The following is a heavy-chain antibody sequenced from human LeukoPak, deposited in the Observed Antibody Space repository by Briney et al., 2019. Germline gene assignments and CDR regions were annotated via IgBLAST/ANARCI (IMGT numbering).Heavy chain of an antibody. CDR1: GGSISSYY. CDR3: ARDPSGYYALYNWFDP. Sequence: SETPSLTCTVSGGSISSYYWSWIRQPPRKGLEWIGYIYYSGSTNYNPSLKSRVTISVDTSKNQFSLKLSSVTAADTAVYYCARDPSGYYALYNWFDPWGQGTLVTVSS. CDR2: IYYSGST. V-gene: IGHV4-59*01. J-gene: IGHJ5*02. D-gene: IGHD3-22*01.